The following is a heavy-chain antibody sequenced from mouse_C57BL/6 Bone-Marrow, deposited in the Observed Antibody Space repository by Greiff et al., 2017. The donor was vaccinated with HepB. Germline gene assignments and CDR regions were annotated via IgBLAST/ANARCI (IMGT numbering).Heavy chain of an antibody. CDR3: VRHSNLAY. CDR2: IRSKSNNYAT. Sequence: EVKVVESGGGLVQPKGSLKLSCAASGFSFNTYAMNWVRQAPGKGLEWVARIRSKSNNYATYYADSVKDRFTISRDDSESMLYLQMNNLKTEDTAMYYCVRHSNLAYWGQGTLVTVSA. V-gene: IGHV10-1*01. J-gene: IGHJ3*01. CDR1: GFSFNTYA. D-gene: IGHD2-5*01.